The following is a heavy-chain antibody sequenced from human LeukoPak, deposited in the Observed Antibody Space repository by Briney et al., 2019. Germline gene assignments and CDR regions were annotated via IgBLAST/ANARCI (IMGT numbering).Heavy chain of an antibody. Sequence: SETLSLTCTVSGGSISSHYWTWIRQPPGKGLEWIGYIYYSGSTNYNPSLKSRVTISVDTSKNQFSLKLSSVTAADTAVYYCAGDILTGYYQFDYWGQGTLVTVPS. V-gene: IGHV4-59*11. CDR1: GGSISSHY. CDR3: AGDILTGYYQFDY. D-gene: IGHD3-9*01. CDR2: IYYSGST. J-gene: IGHJ4*02.